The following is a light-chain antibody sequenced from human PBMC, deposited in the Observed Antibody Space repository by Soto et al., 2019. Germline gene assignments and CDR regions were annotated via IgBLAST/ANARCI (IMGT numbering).Light chain of an antibody. J-gene: IGLJ3*02. Sequence: QSALTKPPLLSGTPGQRVTISCSVSNSNIGRYSVNWYQHFPGTAPKILIYSDDERPSGVPVRFSGAKSGTSASLAIGGLQSEDEAEYYCAAWVDNLNGPPFGGGTKLTVL. V-gene: IGLV1-44*01. CDR1: NSNIGRYS. CDR3: AAWVDNLNGPP. CDR2: SDD.